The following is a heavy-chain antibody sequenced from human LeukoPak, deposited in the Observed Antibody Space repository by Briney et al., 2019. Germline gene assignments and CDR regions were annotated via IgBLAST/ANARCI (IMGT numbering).Heavy chain of an antibody. CDR1: GFTFISYW. CDR3: VRQSDV. CDR2: IYPHDSDT. V-gene: IGHV5-51*01. J-gene: IGHJ6*02. Sequence: GESLKISCKGSGFTFISYWIGWVRQMPGKGLEWMAIIYPHDSDTRYSPSFQGQVSISADKSINTAYLQWSSLKASDTAMYYCVRQSDVWGQGTSVTVSS.